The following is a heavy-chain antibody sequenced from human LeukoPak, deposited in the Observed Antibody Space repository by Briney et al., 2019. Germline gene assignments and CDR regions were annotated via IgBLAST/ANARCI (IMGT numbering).Heavy chain of an antibody. V-gene: IGHV3-23*01. CDR3: AKDDYYDFWSGYPFDY. J-gene: IGHJ4*02. D-gene: IGHD3-3*01. CDR1: GFTFSSYA. Sequence: PGGSLRLSCAASGFTFSSYAMSWVRLAPGKGLEWVSAISGSDGSTYYADSVKGRFTISRDNSKNTLYLQMNSLRAEDTAVYYCAKDDYYDFWSGYPFDYWGQGTLVTVSS. CDR2: ISGSDGST.